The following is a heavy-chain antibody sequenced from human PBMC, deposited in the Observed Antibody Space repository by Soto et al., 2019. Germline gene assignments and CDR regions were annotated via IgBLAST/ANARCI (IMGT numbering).Heavy chain of an antibody. Sequence: QSRYVGCRISGDGVYSSSAACNWIRHSPSRGLEWRWRTYYRSQWYSDYGPSLRGRIIINSDTPKNQFSLQLNSVTPAATAVYYCARSPSGWYLDYWGQGPQVTVYS. CDR2: TYYRSQWYS. CDR3: ARSPSGWYLDY. D-gene: IGHD6-13*01. V-gene: IGHV6-1*01. J-gene: IGHJ4*02. CDR1: GDGVYSSSAA.